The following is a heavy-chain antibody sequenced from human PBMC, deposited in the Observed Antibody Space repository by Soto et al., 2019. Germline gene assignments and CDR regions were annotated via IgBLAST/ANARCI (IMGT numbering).Heavy chain of an antibody. CDR3: ARDKITGLFDY. CDR1: GGSFSGYY. V-gene: IGHV4-34*01. CDR2: INHSGST. D-gene: IGHD2-8*02. J-gene: IGHJ4*02. Sequence: QVQLQQWGAGLLKPSETLSLTCAVYGGSFSGYYWTWIRQPPGTGLEWIGEINHSGSTNYNPSLTSRVTTSVDASKNHFALKLTSVTAADTAVYYCARDKITGLFDYWGQGTLVTVSS.